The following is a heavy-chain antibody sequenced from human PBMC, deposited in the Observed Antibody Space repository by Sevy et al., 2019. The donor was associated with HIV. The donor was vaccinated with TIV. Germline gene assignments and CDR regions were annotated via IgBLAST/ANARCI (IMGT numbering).Heavy chain of an antibody. CDR2: ISGSNGDT. Sequence: ASVKVSCKVSGYTLTELSMHWVRQAPGQGLEWMGWISGSNGDTNYAQKVQGRVIMTTDTSTSTAYMELRSLRSDDTAVYYCARDRNNYDSTGYPKGMDVWGQGTTVTVSS. V-gene: IGHV1-18*01. D-gene: IGHD3-22*01. CDR3: ARDRNNYDSTGYPKGMDV. J-gene: IGHJ6*02. CDR1: GYTLTELS.